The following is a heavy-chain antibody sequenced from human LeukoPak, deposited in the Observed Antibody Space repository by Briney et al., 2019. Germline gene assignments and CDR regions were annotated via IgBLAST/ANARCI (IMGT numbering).Heavy chain of an antibody. CDR1: GFTFSSYW. D-gene: IGHD6-19*01. J-gene: IGHJ4*02. CDR2: IKHDGSEK. V-gene: IGHV3-7*01. Sequence: GGSLRLSCAASGFTFSSYWMSWVRQAPGKGLEWVADIKHDGSEKYYVDSVKGRFTISRDNAKKSLYLQMNSLRAEDTAVYYCASRAGYFDYWGQGTLVTVSS. CDR3: ASRAGYFDY.